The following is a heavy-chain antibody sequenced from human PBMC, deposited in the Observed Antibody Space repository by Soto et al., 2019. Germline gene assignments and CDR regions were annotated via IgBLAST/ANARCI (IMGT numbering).Heavy chain of an antibody. V-gene: IGHV3-30*03. CDR1: GFNFGFFG. CDR3: ARCNLSFDFDS. Sequence: QIQLVESGGDVVQPGKSLRLSCAASGFNFGFFGMHWVRQAPGKGLEWVAFISGDGINTQYADSVRGRFTLSRDYSRKTMHLQMDSLRDEDTAQYYCARCNLSFDFDSWGLGTLVTVSS. CDR2: ISGDGINT. D-gene: IGHD1-26*01. J-gene: IGHJ5*01.